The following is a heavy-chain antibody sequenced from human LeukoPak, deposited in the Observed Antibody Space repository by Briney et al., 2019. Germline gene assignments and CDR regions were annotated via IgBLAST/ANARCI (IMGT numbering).Heavy chain of an antibody. CDR2: ISSSSSYI. CDR3: AAMVRGVIRFDY. CDR1: GFTFSSYS. J-gene: IGHJ4*02. V-gene: IGHV3-21*04. D-gene: IGHD3-10*01. Sequence: GGSLRLSCAASGFTFSSYSMNWVRQAPGKGLEWVSSISSSSSYIYYADSVKGRFTISRDNAKNSLYLQMNSLRAEDTAVYYCAAMVRGVIRFDYWGQGTLVTVSS.